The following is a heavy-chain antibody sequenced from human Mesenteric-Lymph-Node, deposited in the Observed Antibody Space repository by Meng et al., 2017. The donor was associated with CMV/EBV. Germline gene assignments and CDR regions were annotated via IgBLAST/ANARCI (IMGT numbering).Heavy chain of an antibody. D-gene: IGHD2-2*01. V-gene: IGHV3-7*01. CDR3: ARTKGIVVVPAAPRGRVLDS. J-gene: IGHJ4*02. CDR2: IKQDGSKK. CDR1: GFTSSSYW. Sequence: GESLKISCAASGFTSSSYWMSWVRQAPGKGLEWVANIKQDGSKKYYVDSVKGRFTISRDNAKNSLYLQMNSLRAEDTAVYYCARTKGIVVVPAAPRGRVLDSWGQGTLVTVSS.